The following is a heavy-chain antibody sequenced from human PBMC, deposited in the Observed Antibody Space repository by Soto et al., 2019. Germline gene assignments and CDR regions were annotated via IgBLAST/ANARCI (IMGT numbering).Heavy chain of an antibody. CDR2: IILILGIA. D-gene: IGHD6-6*01. CDR1: GGTFSSYT. Sequence: ASVKVSCKASGGTFSSYTISWVRQAPGQGLEWMGRIILILGIANYAQKFQGRVTITADKSTSTAYMELSSLRSEDTAVYYCARAKYSSSSDPVYYYYMDVWGKGTTVTVSS. V-gene: IGHV1-69*02. CDR3: ARAKYSSSSDPVYYYYMDV. J-gene: IGHJ6*03.